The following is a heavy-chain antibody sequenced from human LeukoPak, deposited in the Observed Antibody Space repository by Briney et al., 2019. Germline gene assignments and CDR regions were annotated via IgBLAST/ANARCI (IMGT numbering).Heavy chain of an antibody. CDR2: LNQDGSDR. Sequence: GGSLRLSCAASGFTFSNYWMSWVRQAPGKRLEWVANLNQDGSDRYYVDSVRGRFTISRDNAKNSLYLQMNSLRDEDTAVYYCARESDEDPYYLTGNLYYYYYYMDVWGKGTTVTVSS. D-gene: IGHD1-20*01. J-gene: IGHJ6*03. CDR3: ARESDEDPYYLTGNLYYYYYYMDV. V-gene: IGHV3-7*01. CDR1: GFTFSNYW.